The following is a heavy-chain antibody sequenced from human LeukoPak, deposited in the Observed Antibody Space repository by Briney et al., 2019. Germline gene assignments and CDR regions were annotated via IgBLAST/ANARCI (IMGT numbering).Heavy chain of an antibody. CDR1: GGTFSSYA. CDR2: IIPIFGTA. CDR3: AGARWYCSSTSCYKPFDY. J-gene: IGHJ4*02. D-gene: IGHD2-2*02. Sequence: SVKVSCKASGGTFSSYAISWVRQAPGQGLEWMGGIIPIFGTANYAQKFQGRVTITTDESTSTAYMELSSLRSEDTAVYYCAGARWYCSSTSCYKPFDYWGQGTLVTVSS. V-gene: IGHV1-69*05.